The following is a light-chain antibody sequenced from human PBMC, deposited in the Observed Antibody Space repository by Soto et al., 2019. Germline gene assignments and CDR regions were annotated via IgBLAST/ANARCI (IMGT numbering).Light chain of an antibody. CDR2: DVS. J-gene: IGLJ1*01. CDR3: SSKTSSRTPFV. Sequence: QSALTQPASVSGSPGQPITISCTGTSSDVGSFDSVAWYQHNPGKAPKLMIYDVSNRPSGVSSRFSGSKSGNTASLSISGLQTEDEANYYCSSKTSSRTPFVFGTGTKLTVL. CDR1: SSDVGSFDS. V-gene: IGLV2-14*01.